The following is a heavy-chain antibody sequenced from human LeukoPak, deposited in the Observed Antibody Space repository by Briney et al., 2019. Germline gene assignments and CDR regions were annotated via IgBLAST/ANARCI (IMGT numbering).Heavy chain of an antibody. CDR3: ARGLYGGVPRPYYFDY. D-gene: IGHD4/OR15-4a*01. J-gene: IGHJ4*02. CDR1: GCSISSYY. CDR2: IYYSGST. V-gene: IGHV4-59*01. Sequence: PSETLSLTCTVSGCSISSYYWSWLRQPPGKGLEGMGYIYYSGSTNYNPSLTSRVTISVDTSKNQFSLKLSSVTAADTAVYYCARGLYGGVPRPYYFDYWGQGTLVTVSS.